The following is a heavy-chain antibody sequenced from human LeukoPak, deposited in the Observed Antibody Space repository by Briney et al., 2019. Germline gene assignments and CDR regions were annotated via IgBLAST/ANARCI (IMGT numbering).Heavy chain of an antibody. D-gene: IGHD3-22*01. CDR1: GFTFSSYW. CDR3: ARDAPRDSSGYFLSVSGFDY. Sequence: PGGSLRLSXAASGFTFSSYWMTWVRQAPGKGLEWVANLNRDGSEKYYVDSVKGRFTISRDNARNSLYLQMNSLRAEDTAVYYCARDAPRDSSGYFLSVSGFDYWGQGTLVTVPS. CDR2: LNRDGSEK. J-gene: IGHJ4*02. V-gene: IGHV3-7*01.